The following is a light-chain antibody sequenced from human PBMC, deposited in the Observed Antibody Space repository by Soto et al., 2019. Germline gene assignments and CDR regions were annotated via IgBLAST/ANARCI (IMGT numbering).Light chain of an antibody. CDR2: EVS. J-gene: IGLJ1*01. V-gene: IGLV2-14*01. Sequence: SVLTQPASVCGSPGQSITISCTGTSSDVGGYNYVSWYQQHPGKAPKLMIYEVSNRPSGVSNRFSGSKSGNTASLTISGLQAEDEADYYCSSYTSSSTPYVFGTGTKVTVL. CDR3: SSYTSSSTPYV. CDR1: SSDVGGYNY.